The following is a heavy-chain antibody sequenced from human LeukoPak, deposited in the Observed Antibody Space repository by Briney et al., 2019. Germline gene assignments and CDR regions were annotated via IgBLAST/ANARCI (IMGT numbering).Heavy chain of an antibody. CDR1: GYTFTSYY. D-gene: IGHD3-10*01. Sequence: ASVKVSCKASGYTFTSYYMHWVRQAPGQGLEWMGIINPSGGSTSYAQKFQGRVTMTRDTSTSTVYMELSSLRSEDTAVYYCARDMGRITMVRGVIADAFDIWGQGTTVTVSS. V-gene: IGHV1-46*01. J-gene: IGHJ3*02. CDR2: INPSGGST. CDR3: ARDMGRITMVRGVIADAFDI.